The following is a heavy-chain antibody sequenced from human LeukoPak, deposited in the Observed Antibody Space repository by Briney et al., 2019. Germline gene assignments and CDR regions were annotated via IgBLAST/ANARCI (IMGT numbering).Heavy chain of an antibody. Sequence: SETLSLTCTVSGGSISSYYWSWIRQPPGKGLEWIGYIYYSGSTNYNPSLKSRVTISVDTSKNQFSLKLSSVTAADTAVYYCARQRITMKLDYWGQGTLVTVSS. CDR1: GGSISSYY. V-gene: IGHV4-59*08. D-gene: IGHD3-22*01. CDR2: IYYSGST. CDR3: ARQRITMKLDY. J-gene: IGHJ4*02.